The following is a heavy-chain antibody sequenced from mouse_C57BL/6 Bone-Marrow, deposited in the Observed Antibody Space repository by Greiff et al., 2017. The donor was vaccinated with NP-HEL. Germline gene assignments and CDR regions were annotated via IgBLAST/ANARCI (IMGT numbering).Heavy chain of an antibody. D-gene: IGHD1-1*01. CDR3: ARGDYYGSSPYWYFDV. Sequence: VQLQQSGPELVKPGASVKISCKASGYTFTDYYMNWVKQSHGKSLEWIGEINPNNGGTSYNQKFKGKATLTVDKSSSTAYMELRSLTSEDSAVYYCARGDYYGSSPYWYFDVWGTGTTVTVSS. CDR2: INPNNGGT. J-gene: IGHJ1*03. CDR1: GYTFTDYY. V-gene: IGHV1-26*01.